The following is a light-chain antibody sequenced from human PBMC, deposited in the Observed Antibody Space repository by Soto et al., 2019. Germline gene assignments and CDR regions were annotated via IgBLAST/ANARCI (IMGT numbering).Light chain of an antibody. CDR1: NSDIGYYNY. CDR3: LSHTSSSTYV. CDR2: EVT. Sequence: QSALTQPASLSGSPGQSITVSCTGTNSDIGYYNYVSWYQQHPGKAPKLMIFEVTKRPSGVSNRFSGSKSGNTASLTISGLQAEDEAEYYCLSHTSSSTYVFGSGTKLTVL. J-gene: IGLJ1*01. V-gene: IGLV2-14*01.